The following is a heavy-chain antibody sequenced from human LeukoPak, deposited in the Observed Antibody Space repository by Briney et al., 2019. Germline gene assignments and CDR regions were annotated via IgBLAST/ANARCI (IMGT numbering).Heavy chain of an antibody. V-gene: IGHV4-59*01. J-gene: IGHJ4*02. CDR2: THSSGNT. CDR1: GGPLISYY. D-gene: IGHD3-3*01. Sequence: PSETLSLTCTVSGGPLISYYWSWIRQPPGKGLEWIAYTHSSGNTGYNPSLKSRVTISLDTSKNHFSLKVTSMTAADTGVYYCARSLPGAIGAADFWGQGTLVTVSS. CDR3: ARSLPGAIGAADF.